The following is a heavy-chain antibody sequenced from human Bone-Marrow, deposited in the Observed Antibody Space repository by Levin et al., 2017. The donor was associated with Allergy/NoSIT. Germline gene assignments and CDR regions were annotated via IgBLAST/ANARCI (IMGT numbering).Heavy chain of an antibody. D-gene: IGHD2-2*02. CDR2: IYYTGST. J-gene: IGHJ6*02. CDR1: GDSINSGDYY. V-gene: IGHV4-30-4*01. CDR3: ARGDPYYTYALDV. Sequence: PSETLSLTCAVSGDSINSGDYYWSWIRQPPGKGLEWVGYIYYTGSTYYTPSLKSRLLMSVDTSKNQFSLNLNSVTAADTAVYYCARGDPYYTYALDVWGQGTTVIVSS.